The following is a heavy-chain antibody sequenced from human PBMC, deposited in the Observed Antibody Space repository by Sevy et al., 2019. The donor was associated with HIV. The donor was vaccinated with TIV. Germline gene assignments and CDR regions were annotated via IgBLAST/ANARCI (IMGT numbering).Heavy chain of an antibody. D-gene: IGHD3-10*01. CDR1: GFIFSKYG. CDR2: IWSDGSNK. V-gene: IGHV3-30*02. Sequence: GGSLRLSCAASGFIFSKYGMHWVRQAPGKGLEWVAFIWSDGSNKYYADSVMGRLTISRDNSKNTLYLQMNSLRVEDTAVYYCAKSTGGSYLGWLDPWGQGTLVTVSS. J-gene: IGHJ5*02. CDR3: AKSTGGSYLGWLDP.